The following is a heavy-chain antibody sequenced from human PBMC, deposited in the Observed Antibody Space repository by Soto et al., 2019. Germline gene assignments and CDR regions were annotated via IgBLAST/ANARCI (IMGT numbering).Heavy chain of an antibody. CDR1: GFTFSSYG. V-gene: IGHV3-30*18. CDR3: AKDRGNGLRFAVFDY. D-gene: IGHD4-17*01. CDR2: ISYDGSNK. Sequence: GGSLRLSCAASGFTFSSYGMHWVRQAPGKGLEWVAVISYDGSNKYYADSVKGRFTISRDNSKNTLYLQMNSLRAEDTAVYYCAKDRGNGLRFAVFDYWGQGTLVTVSS. J-gene: IGHJ4*02.